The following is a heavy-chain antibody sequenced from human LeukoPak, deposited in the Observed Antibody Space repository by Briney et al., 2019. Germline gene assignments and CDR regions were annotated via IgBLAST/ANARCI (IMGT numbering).Heavy chain of an antibody. CDR1: GFTFSSYS. D-gene: IGHD5-18*01. Sequence: KTGGSLRLSCAASGFTFSSYSMNWVRQAPGKGLEWVSSISSSSSYIYYADSVKGRFTISRDNAKNSLYLQMNSLRAGDTAVYYCARDGNTAMDLFDYWGQGTLVTVSS. V-gene: IGHV3-21*01. CDR2: ISSSSSYI. CDR3: ARDGNTAMDLFDY. J-gene: IGHJ4*02.